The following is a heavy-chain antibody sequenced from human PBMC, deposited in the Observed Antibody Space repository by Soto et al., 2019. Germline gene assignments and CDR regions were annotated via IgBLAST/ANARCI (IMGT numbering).Heavy chain of an antibody. J-gene: IGHJ4*02. CDR3: ARTDSVGNYTY. D-gene: IGHD3-3*01. V-gene: IGHV4-38-2*01. CDR1: GDSISHGYH. CDR2: IYHTGTT. Sequence: SETLSLTCAVSGDSISHGYHWAWIRQPPGKRLERVATIYHTGTTYYNPSLTSRVTISVDTSKNLFSLRLSSVTAADSAVYYCARTDSVGNYTYCGQGTLVTASS.